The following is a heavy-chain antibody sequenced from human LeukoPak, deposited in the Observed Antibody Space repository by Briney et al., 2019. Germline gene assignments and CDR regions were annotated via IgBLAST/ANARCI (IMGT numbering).Heavy chain of an antibody. J-gene: IGHJ4*02. D-gene: IGHD2-2*01. CDR2: IIPIFGTA. CDR3: ARVVVPAENSRFDY. Sequence: ASVKVSCKXSGGTFSSYAISWVRQAPGQGLEWMGVIIPIFGTANYSQEFQGRVTITADESTSTAYMELSILRSEDTAVYYCARVVVPAENSRFDYWGQGTLVTVSS. V-gene: IGHV1-69*13. CDR1: GGTFSSYA.